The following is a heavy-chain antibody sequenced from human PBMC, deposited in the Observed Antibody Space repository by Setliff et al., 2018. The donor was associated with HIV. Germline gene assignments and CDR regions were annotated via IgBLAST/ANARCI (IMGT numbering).Heavy chain of an antibody. Sequence: PGGSLRLSCKATGFSFSLYAMSWVRQAPEKGLEWVSSISGSGRKTYYGDSVRGRFTISRDNSKNSLYLQMNSLRAEDTAVYYCAKTYYYDSSGYYYFDSWGQGTLVTVSS. CDR2: ISGSGRKT. V-gene: IGHV3-23*02. D-gene: IGHD3-22*01. J-gene: IGHJ4*02. CDR3: AKTYYYDSSGYYYFDS. CDR1: GFSFSLYA.